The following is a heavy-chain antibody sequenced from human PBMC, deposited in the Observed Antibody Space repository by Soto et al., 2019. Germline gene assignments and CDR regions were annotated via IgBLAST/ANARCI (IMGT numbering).Heavy chain of an antibody. CDR3: AKDQAQKMGASGFGNRYRFDP. CDR2: ISGSGGSR. D-gene: IGHD1-26*01. J-gene: IGHJ5*02. CDR1: GFTFSSYA. V-gene: IGHV3-23*01. Sequence: EVQLLESGGGLVQPGGSLRLSCAASGFTFSSYAMSWVRQAPGKGLEWVSAISGSGGSRYYADSVKGRFTISRDNSKNTLYLQMNSLRAEDTAVYYCAKDQAQKMGASGFGNRYRFDPWGQGTLVTVSS.